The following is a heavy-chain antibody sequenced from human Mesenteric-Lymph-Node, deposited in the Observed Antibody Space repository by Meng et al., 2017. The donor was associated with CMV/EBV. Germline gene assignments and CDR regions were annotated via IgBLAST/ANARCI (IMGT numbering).Heavy chain of an antibody. V-gene: IGHV3-69-1*01. Sequence: GESLKISCAASGFTFDDYGMSWVRQAPGKGLEWVSSISSSSYIYYADSVKGRFTISRDNAKNSLYLQMNSLRAEDTAVYYCARDKNDYVWGSPDYWGQGTLVTVSS. J-gene: IGHJ4*02. CDR2: ISSSSYI. CDR3: ARDKNDYVWGSPDY. D-gene: IGHD3-16*01. CDR1: GFTFDDYG.